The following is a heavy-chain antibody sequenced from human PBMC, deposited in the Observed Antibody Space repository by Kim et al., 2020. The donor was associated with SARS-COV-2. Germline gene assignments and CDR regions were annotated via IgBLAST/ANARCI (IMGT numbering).Heavy chain of an antibody. CDR1: GGSISSRTYY. CDR3: ARLPNPFGPLGV. D-gene: IGHD3-3*01. CDR2: IYYSGST. V-gene: IGHV4-39*01. Sequence: SETLSLTCTVSGGSISSRTYYWGWIRQPPGKGLEWIGSIYYSGSTYYNPSLKSRVTISVDTSKNQFSLKLSSVTATDTAVYYCARLPNPFGPLGVWGKGTTVTVSS. J-gene: IGHJ6*04.